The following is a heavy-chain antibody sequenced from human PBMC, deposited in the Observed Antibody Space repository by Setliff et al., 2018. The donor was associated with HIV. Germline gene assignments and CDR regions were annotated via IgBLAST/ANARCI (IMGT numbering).Heavy chain of an antibody. CDR2: IVVGSGNT. J-gene: IGHJ3*02. CDR3: ARGGGSSAPDAFDI. Sequence: ASVKVSCKASGFTFTSSAMQWVRQARGQRLEWIGWIVVGSGNTNYAQKFRERVTITRDVSTSTVYMELSRLRSDDTALYYCARGGGSSAPDAFDIWGQGTMVTVSS. CDR1: GFTFTSSA. D-gene: IGHD1-26*01. V-gene: IGHV1-58*02.